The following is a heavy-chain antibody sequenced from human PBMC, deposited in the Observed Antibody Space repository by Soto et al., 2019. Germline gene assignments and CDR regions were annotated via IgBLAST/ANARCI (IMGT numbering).Heavy chain of an antibody. CDR3: AKDTTESLGAQFGMDV. D-gene: IGHD2-2*01. CDR2: ISGSGGST. J-gene: IGHJ6*02. V-gene: IGHV3-23*01. CDR1: GFTFSSYA. Sequence: GVSLRLSCAASGFTFSSYAMSWVRQAPGKGLEWVSAISGSGGSTYYADSVKGRFTISRDNSKNTLYLQMNSLRAEDTAVHYCAKDTTESLGAQFGMDVWGQGTTFTVSS.